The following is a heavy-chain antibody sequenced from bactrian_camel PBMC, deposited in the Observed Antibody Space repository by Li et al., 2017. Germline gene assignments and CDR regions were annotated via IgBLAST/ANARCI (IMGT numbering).Heavy chain of an antibody. CDR2: LYTGGGRI. D-gene: IGHD8*01. V-gene: IGHV3-3*01. CDR3: AAYIPPVTDVYRFCSEGICRCDATVSY. J-gene: IGHJ4*01. Sequence: HVQLVESGGGAVQAGRSLNLSCEAHGYTGSGGCKGWFRQAPGQKREAVAALYTGGGRIGYADSVKGRFTISHDRGKNTLYLQMNNLKPEDTAAYYCAAYIPPVTDVYRFCSEGICRCDATVSYWGHGTQVTVS. CDR1: GYTGSGGC.